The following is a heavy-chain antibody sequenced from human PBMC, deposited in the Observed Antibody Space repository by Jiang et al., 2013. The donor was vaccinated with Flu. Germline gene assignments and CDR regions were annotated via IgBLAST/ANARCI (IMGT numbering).Heavy chain of an antibody. J-gene: IGHJ3*02. CDR2: ISAYNGNT. V-gene: IGHV1-18*04. CDR1: GYTFTSYG. D-gene: IGHD3-3*01. Sequence: SGAEVKKPGASVKVSCKASGYTFTSYGISWVRQAPGQGLEWMGWISAYNGNTNYAQKLQGRVTMTTDTSTSTAYMELRSLRSDDTAVYYCARDFRFLEWLIRHDAFDIWGQGTMVTVSS. CDR3: ARDFRFLEWLIRHDAFDI.